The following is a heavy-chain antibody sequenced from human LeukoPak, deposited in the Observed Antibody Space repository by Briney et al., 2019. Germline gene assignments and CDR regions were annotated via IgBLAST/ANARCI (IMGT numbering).Heavy chain of an antibody. Sequence: GGALRLSCAASGFTFSSYWMSCVRQAPGEGLERVAHIKQEGSEKYYVDTLKGRFTISRDKAKNSLYLQMNSLRAEDTAVYYGARALLPSSWGQGTMVSVCS. CDR1: GFTFSSYW. CDR2: IKQEGSEK. CDR3: ARALLPSS. V-gene: IGHV3-7*01. J-gene: IGHJ5*02.